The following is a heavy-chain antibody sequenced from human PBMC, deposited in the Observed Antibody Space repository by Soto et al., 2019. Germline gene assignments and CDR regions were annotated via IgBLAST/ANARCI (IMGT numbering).Heavy chain of an antibody. J-gene: IGHJ6*02. V-gene: IGHV3-23*01. Sequence: LQSGGGVVQPGESLRLSCAASGFSLRDHALSWVRQAAGGGLEWVSGISGSEDRTNYADFVRGRFIISKDNSKNTVYLQMNNLRVEDTAVYYCAKKPPSSIQGWAFGMDVWGQGTTVSVSS. CDR1: GFSLRDHA. CDR2: ISGSEDRT. CDR3: AKKPPSSIQGWAFGMDV. D-gene: IGHD1-26*01.